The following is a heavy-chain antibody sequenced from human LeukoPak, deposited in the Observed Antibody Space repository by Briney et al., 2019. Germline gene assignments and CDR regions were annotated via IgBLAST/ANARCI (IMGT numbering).Heavy chain of an antibody. D-gene: IGHD3-3*01. CDR2: ISYDGSNK. J-gene: IGHJ4*02. V-gene: IGHV3-30*03. Sequence: GGSLRLSCAASGFTFSGYSIHWVRQAPGKGLEWVAVISYDGSNKYYADSVKGRFTISRDNSKNTLYLQMNSLRAEDTAIYYCARDERLLSFLKWGQGTLVTVSS. CDR1: GFTFSGYS. CDR3: ARDERLLSFLK.